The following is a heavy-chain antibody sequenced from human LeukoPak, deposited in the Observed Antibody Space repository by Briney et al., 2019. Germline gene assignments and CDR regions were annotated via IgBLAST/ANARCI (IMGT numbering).Heavy chain of an antibody. CDR1: GFTFSNFW. D-gene: IGHD2-2*01. J-gene: IGHJ5*02. Sequence: AGGSLRLSCTASGFTFSNFWMGWVRQAPGKGLEWVANIKQDETEKFYLGSVKGRFTISRGNAKNSLYLQMNSLRAEDTAVYYCAKSGCSSTSCYGLFSGWFDPWGQGTLVTVSS. V-gene: IGHV3-7*03. CDR3: AKSGCSSTSCYGLFSGWFDP. CDR2: IKQDETEK.